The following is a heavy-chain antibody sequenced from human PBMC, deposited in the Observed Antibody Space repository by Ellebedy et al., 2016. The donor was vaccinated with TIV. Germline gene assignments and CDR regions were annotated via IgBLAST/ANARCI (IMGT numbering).Heavy chain of an antibody. Sequence: GESLKISCAASGFTFSTYAMSWVRQAPGKGLEWVSTISGRGGSTYYADSVKGRFTISRDNSKNTLYLQMNSLRAEDTAVYYCAKDMVRGVITYYYYGMDVWGQGTTVTVSS. J-gene: IGHJ6*02. CDR1: GFTFSTYA. CDR3: AKDMVRGVITYYYYGMDV. CDR2: ISGRGGST. V-gene: IGHV3-23*01. D-gene: IGHD3-10*01.